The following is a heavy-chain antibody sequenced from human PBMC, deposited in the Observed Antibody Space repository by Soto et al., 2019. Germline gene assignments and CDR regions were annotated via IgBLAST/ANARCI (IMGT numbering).Heavy chain of an antibody. CDR3: ARATMVGWGSYYFDY. CDR2: INPNSGGT. V-gene: IGHV1-2*04. CDR1: GYTFTGYY. D-gene: IGHD2-21*01. Sequence: ASVKVSCKASGYTFTGYYMHWVRQAPGQGLEWMGWINPNSGGTNYAQKFQGWVTMTRDTSISTAYMELSRLRSDDTAVYYCARATMVGWGSYYFDYWGQGTLVTVSS. J-gene: IGHJ4*02.